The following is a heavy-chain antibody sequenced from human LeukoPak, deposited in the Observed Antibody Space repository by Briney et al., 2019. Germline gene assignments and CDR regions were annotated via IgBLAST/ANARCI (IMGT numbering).Heavy chain of an antibody. D-gene: IGHD2-15*01. V-gene: IGHV3-7*01. CDR3: ARGGHRTCNSCYSDPLDV. J-gene: IGHJ3*01. Sequence: ETLSLTCTVSGGSISSSSYYWGWIRQPPGKGLEWAANINQGGSEKYYVGSVKGRFAISRDNAKNSQYLQMNSLRDEDTALYYCARGGHRTCNSCYSDPLDVWGQGTTVTVSS. CDR1: GGSISSSSYY. CDR2: INQGGSEK.